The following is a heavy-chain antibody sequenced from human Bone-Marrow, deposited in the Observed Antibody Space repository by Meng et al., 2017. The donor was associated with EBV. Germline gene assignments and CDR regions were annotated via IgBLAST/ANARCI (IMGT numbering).Heavy chain of an antibody. Sequence: RHGGGVLLETSGTLSRPCAVDGGSFSGYYWSWIRQPPGKGLEWIGEINHSGSTNYNPSLKSRVTISVDTSKNQFSLKLSSVTAADTAVYYCARGPPPYYYDSSGYYELDWYFDLWGRGTLVTVSS. V-gene: IGHV4-34*01. D-gene: IGHD3-22*01. CDR1: GGSFSGYY. CDR3: ARGPPPYYYDSSGYYELDWYFDL. CDR2: INHSGST. J-gene: IGHJ2*01.